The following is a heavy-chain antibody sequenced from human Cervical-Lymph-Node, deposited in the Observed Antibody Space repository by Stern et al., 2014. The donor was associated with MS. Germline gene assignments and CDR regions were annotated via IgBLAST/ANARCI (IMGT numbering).Heavy chain of an antibody. J-gene: IGHJ4*02. V-gene: IGHV3-30-3*01. Sequence: VQLVGSRGGVVQPGRSLSLSCVASGFTFRTYAMHWVRQAPGKGLEWVAFVSYDGTQRNSTDSVKARFTISRDNSKNTLYLHMNSLRDEDTAVYFCARGGRGVGLEYWGQGALVTVSS. CDR2: VSYDGTQR. CDR3: ARGGRGVGLEY. D-gene: IGHD3-10*01. CDR1: GFTFRTYA.